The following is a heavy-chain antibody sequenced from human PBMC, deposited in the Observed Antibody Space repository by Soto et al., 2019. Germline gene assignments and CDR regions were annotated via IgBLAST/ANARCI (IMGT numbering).Heavy chain of an antibody. Sequence: GASVKVSCKASGGTFSSYGISWVRQAPGQGLEWMGWISAYNGNTNYAQKLQGRVTMTTDTSTSTAYMELRSLRSDDTAVYYCARDHYGIGFLEWLLSQSTYYYGMDVWGQGTTVTVS. J-gene: IGHJ6*02. CDR1: GGTFSSYG. CDR3: ARDHYGIGFLEWLLSQSTYYYGMDV. CDR2: ISAYNGNT. D-gene: IGHD3-3*01. V-gene: IGHV1-18*01.